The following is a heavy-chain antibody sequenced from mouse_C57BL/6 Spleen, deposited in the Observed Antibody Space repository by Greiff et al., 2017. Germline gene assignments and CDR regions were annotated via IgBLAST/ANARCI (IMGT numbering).Heavy chain of an antibody. V-gene: IGHV1-52*01. CDR2: IDPSDSET. J-gene: IGHJ3*01. Sequence: QVQLQQPGAELVRPGSSVKLSCKASGYTFTSYWMHWVKQRPIQGLEWIGNIDPSDSETHYNQKFKGKATLTVDKSSSTAYMQLSSLTSEDSAVYYGARVEDYSNYEGFAYWGQGTLVTVSA. CDR1: GYTFTSYW. D-gene: IGHD2-5*01. CDR3: ARVEDYSNYEGFAY.